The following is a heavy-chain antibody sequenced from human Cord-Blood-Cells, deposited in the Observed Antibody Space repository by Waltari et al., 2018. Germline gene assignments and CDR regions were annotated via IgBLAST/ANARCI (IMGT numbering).Heavy chain of an antibody. Sequence: EVQLVESGGGLVQPGGSLRLSCAASGFTFSSYEMHWFRQATGKGLEWVSAIGTAGDTYYPGSVKGRFTISRENAKNSLYLQMNSLRAGDTAVYYCARAIAAAGPIDYWGQGTLVTVSS. J-gene: IGHJ4*02. D-gene: IGHD6-13*01. CDR2: IGTAGDT. V-gene: IGHV3-13*01. CDR1: GFTFSSYE. CDR3: ARAIAAAGPIDY.